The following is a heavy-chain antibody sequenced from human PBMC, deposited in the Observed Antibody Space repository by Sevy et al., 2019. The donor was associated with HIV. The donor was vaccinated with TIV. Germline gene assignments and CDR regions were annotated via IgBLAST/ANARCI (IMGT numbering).Heavy chain of an antibody. D-gene: IGHD3-3*01. CDR3: VGGVLEWFPRANSGLDP. J-gene: IGHJ5*02. CDR2: VYYSGST. V-gene: IGHV4-59*01. Sequence: SETLSLTCTVSGCSISTYYWTWIRQPPGKGLEYIGYVYYSGSTNYNPSLESRVTISVDTSKNQFSLKLNSVTASETAGYYCVGGVLEWFPRANSGLDPWGQGTLVHVSS. CDR1: GCSISTYY.